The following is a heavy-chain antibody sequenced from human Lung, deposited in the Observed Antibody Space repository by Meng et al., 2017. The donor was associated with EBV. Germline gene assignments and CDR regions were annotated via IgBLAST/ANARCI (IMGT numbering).Heavy chain of an antibody. CDR3: ARVCEVCLDY. D-gene: IGHD5/OR15-5a*01. J-gene: IGHJ4*02. CDR1: GGSIRFGDYY. CDR2: IYYSGST. V-gene: IGHV4-31*03. Sequence: QVLLQESGPCLVKPSQTLSLTCTVSGGSIRFGDYYWSWIRQYPGKGLEWIGYIYYSGSTYYSPSLKSRVTISVDTSKNQFSLKLSSVTAADTAVYYCARVCEVCLDYWGQGTLVTVSS.